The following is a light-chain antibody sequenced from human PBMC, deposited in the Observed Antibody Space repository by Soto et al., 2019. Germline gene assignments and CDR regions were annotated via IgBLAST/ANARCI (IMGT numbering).Light chain of an antibody. CDR2: EGS. V-gene: IGLV2-23*01. J-gene: IGLJ3*02. CDR3: CSYAGSSTPWV. CDR1: SSDVGSYNL. Sequence: QSALTQPASVSGSPGQSITISCTGTSSDVGSYNLVSWYQQHPGKAPKHMIYEGSKRPSGVSNRFSGSKSGNTASLTISGLQAEDEADYYCCSYAGSSTPWVFGGGTKLTVL.